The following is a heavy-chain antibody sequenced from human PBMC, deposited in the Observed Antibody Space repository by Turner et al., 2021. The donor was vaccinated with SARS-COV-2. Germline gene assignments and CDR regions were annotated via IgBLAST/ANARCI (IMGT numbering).Heavy chain of an antibody. CDR2: INQRGST. J-gene: IGHJ4*02. CDR3: ATSGMDFWYGYKGFDY. CDR1: GGSFSGYY. Sequence: QVQLQQWGAGLLKPSETLSLTCAVYGGSFSGYYWSWIRQPPGKGLEWIGEINQRGSTNYNPSLKSRVTISVDTSKNQFSLKLSSVTAADTAVYYCATSGMDFWYGYKGFDYWGQGTLVTVSS. V-gene: IGHV4-34*01. D-gene: IGHD3-3*01.